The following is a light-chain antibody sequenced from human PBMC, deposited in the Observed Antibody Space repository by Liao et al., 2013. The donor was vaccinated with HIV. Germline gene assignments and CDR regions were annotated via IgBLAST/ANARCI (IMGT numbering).Light chain of an antibody. V-gene: IGLV3-1*01. CDR3: QAWDSSTGV. J-gene: IGLJ2*01. CDR2: QDT. Sequence: SYDLTQPPSVSVSPGQTARITCSGDKLGDKYASWYQQKPGQSPVLVIYQDTKRPSGIPERFSGSNSGNTATLTISGTQAMDEADYYCQAWDSSTGVFGGGTKLTVL. CDR1: KLGDKY.